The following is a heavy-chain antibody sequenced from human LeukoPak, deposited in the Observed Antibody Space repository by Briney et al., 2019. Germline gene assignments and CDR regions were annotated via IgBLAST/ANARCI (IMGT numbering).Heavy chain of an antibody. Sequence: SETLSLTCTVSGGSISSSSYYWGWIRQPPGKGLEWIGYIYYTGSTSYNPSLKGRVTISVATSKHQFSLNLSSVTAADTAVYYCARVGNGIYSYYYMDVWGKGTTVTISS. CDR2: IYYTGST. CDR1: GGSISSSSYY. V-gene: IGHV4-61*05. D-gene: IGHD2-8*01. CDR3: ARVGNGIYSYYYMDV. J-gene: IGHJ6*03.